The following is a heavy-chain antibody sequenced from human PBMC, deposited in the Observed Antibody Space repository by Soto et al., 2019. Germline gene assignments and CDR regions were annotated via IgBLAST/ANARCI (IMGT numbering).Heavy chain of an antibody. Sequence: QVQLVQSGAEVKKPGSSVKVSCKASGGSFRSDSFSWVRQAPGQGLEWMGGIIPMFDTPIYAQKFQDRVTITADESTSTAYMQLSSLRSGDTAVYYCARSGGLDRDFNYWGQRSLVTVSS. CDR3: ARSGGLDRDFNY. J-gene: IGHJ4*02. CDR2: IIPMFDTP. V-gene: IGHV1-69*12. CDR1: GGSFRSDS. D-gene: IGHD2-15*01.